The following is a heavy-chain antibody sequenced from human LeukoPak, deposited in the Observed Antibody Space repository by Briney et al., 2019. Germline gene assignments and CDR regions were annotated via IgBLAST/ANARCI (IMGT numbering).Heavy chain of an antibody. V-gene: IGHV4-4*07. CDR2: IYTSGST. CDR1: GGSISSYY. J-gene: IGHJ4*02. Sequence: PSETLSLTCTVSGGSISSYYWSWIRQPAGKGLEWIGRIYTSGSTNYNPSLKSRVTMSVDTSKNQFSLKLSSVTAADTAVYYCARESYDFWSGYYMYYFDYWGQGTLVTVSS. CDR3: ARESYDFWSGYYMYYFDY. D-gene: IGHD3-3*01.